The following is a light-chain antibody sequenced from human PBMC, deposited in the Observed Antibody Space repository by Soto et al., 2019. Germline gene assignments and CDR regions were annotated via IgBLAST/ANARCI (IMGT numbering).Light chain of an antibody. J-gene: IGLJ2*01. Sequence: QSALTQPPSASGSPGQSVTISCTGTRSDVGAYKFVSWYQLHPGKAPKLMIYEVNVRPSGVPDRFSGSKSGNTASLTVSGLQVEDEADYYCSSYGGRSNLVFGGGTKLTVL. V-gene: IGLV2-8*01. CDR3: SSYGGRSNLV. CDR1: RSDVGAYKF. CDR2: EVN.